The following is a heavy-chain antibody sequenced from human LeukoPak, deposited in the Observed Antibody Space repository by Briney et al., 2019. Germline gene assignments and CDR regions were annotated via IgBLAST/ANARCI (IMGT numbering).Heavy chain of an antibody. CDR1: GFTFSRNA. V-gene: IGHV3-30*18. D-gene: IGHD2-8*02. CDR3: AKPGYCSSATSCLNWFDP. Sequence: GGSLRLSCAASGFTFSRNAMHWVRQAPGKGPEWVAIISYDGSDKYYADSVKGRFTISRDNSKNTLYLQMNSLRAEDTAVYYCAKPGYCSSATSCLNWFDPWGQGTLVTVSS. J-gene: IGHJ5*02. CDR2: ISYDGSDK.